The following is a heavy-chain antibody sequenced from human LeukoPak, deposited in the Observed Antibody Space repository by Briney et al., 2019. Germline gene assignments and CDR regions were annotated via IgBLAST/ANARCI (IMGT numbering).Heavy chain of an antibody. CDR1: GFTFSSYW. J-gene: IGHJ2*01. Sequence: GGSLRLSCAASGFTFSSYWMHWVRQAPGKGLVWVSRINSDGSSTSYADSVKGRFTISRDNAKNTLYLQMNSLRAEDTAVYYCARVLDDSSGYYAPFDLWGRGTLVTVSS. D-gene: IGHD3-22*01. V-gene: IGHV3-74*01. CDR3: ARVLDDSSGYYAPFDL. CDR2: INSDGSST.